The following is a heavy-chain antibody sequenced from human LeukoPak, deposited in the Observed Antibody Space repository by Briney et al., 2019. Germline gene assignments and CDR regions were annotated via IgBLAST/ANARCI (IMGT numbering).Heavy chain of an antibody. CDR1: GGSFSGYY. V-gene: IGHV4-34*01. CDR2: IYYSGST. CDR3: STGMLRGLAPVFLDY. J-gene: IGHJ4*02. Sequence: SETLSLTCAVYGGSFSGYYWSWIRQPPGRGLEWIGSIYYSGSTYYNPSLKSRVTISLDTSKNQFSLNLRSVTAADTAVYYCSTGMLRGLAPVFLDYWGQGTLVTVSS. D-gene: IGHD3-10*01.